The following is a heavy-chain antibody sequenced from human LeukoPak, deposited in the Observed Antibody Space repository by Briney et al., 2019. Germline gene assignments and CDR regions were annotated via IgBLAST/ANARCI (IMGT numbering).Heavy chain of an antibody. CDR3: ARPSIAAAGTEESWFDP. J-gene: IGHJ5*02. V-gene: IGHV4-39*01. CDR1: GGSISSSSYY. Sequence: PSETLSLTCTVSGGSISSSSYYWGWIRQPPGKGLEWIGSIYYSGSTYYNPSLKSRVTISVDTSKNQFSLKLSSVTAADTAVYYCARPSIAAAGTEESWFDPWGQGTLVTVSS. CDR2: IYYSGST. D-gene: IGHD6-13*01.